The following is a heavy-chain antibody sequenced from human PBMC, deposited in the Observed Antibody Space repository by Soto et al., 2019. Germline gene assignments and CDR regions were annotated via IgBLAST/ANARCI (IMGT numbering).Heavy chain of an antibody. J-gene: IGHJ5*02. D-gene: IGHD6-19*01. V-gene: IGHV1-2*02. Sequence: PGESLKISCKASGFTFTGYYIHWMRQAPGQGLEWMGWINPNSGGTKYAQKFQGRVTMTRDTSISTDYMDLSRLRSDDTAVYYCVRGGAVAGLFDPWGQGTLVTVSS. CDR2: INPNSGGT. CDR3: VRGGAVAGLFDP. CDR1: GFTFTGYY.